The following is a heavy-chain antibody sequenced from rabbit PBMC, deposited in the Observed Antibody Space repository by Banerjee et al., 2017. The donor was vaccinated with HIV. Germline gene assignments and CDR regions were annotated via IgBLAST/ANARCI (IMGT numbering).Heavy chain of an antibody. Sequence: QQQLEESGGGLVKPGGTLTLTCKASGIDFSSGYDMCWVRQAPGKGLEWIACINAGRSGTTWYASWVNGRFTISRSTSLNTVDLKMTSLTAADTATYFCASYYSDGYAGDAYATGGYYFNLWGQGTLVTVS. D-gene: IGHD6-1*01. CDR3: ASYYSDGYAGDAYATGGYYFNL. CDR1: GIDFSSGYD. J-gene: IGHJ4*01. V-gene: IGHV1S43*01. CDR2: INAGRSGTT.